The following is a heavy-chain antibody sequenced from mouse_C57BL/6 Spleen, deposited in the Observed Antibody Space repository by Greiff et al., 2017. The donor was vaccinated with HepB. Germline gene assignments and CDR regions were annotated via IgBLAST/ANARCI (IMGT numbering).Heavy chain of an antibody. D-gene: IGHD4-1*01. V-gene: IGHV1-64*01. CDR3: ASITGTYSMDY. Sequence: VQLQQPGAELVKPGASVKLSCKASGYTFTSYWMHWVKQRPGQGLEWIGMIHPNSGSTNYNEKFKSKATLTVDKSSSTAYMQLSSLTSEDSEVYYCASITGTYSMDYWGQGTSVTVSS. J-gene: IGHJ4*01. CDR2: IHPNSGST. CDR1: GYTFTSYW.